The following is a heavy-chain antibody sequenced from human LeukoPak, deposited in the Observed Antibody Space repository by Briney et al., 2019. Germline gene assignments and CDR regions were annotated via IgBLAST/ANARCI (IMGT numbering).Heavy chain of an antibody. D-gene: IGHD5-12*01. J-gene: IGHJ6*02. V-gene: IGHV3-64*01. CDR1: GFTFSSYA. Sequence: GGSLRLSCAASGFTFSSYAMHWVRQARGKGLEYVSAISSNGGSTYYGNSVKGRFSISRDNSNTTLYLQMGRLRAEDMDVSYCARSGKWLDYYYYGMDVWGQGTTVTVSS. CDR3: ARSGKWLDYYYYGMDV. CDR2: ISSNGGST.